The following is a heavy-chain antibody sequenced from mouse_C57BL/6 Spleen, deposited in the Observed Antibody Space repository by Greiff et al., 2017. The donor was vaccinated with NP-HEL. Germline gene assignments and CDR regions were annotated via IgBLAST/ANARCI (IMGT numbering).Heavy chain of an antibody. CDR2: IYPGDGDT. J-gene: IGHJ3*01. V-gene: IGHV1-80*01. CDR3: AGKSWFAY. CDR1: GYAFSSYW. Sequence: VMLVESGAELVKPGASVKISCKASGYAFSSYWMNWVKQRPGKGLEWIGQIYPGDGDTNYNGKFKGKATLTADKSSSTAYMQLSSLTSEDSAVYFCAGKSWFAYWGQGTLVTVSA.